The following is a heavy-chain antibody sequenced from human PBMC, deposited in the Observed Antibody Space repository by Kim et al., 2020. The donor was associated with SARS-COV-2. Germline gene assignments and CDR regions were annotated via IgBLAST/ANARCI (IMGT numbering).Heavy chain of an antibody. CDR3: ARALYFGEHEYFDY. Sequence: KPALKRRVTISQDTSRNQFSLWLSSVPAADSAVYYCARALYFGEHEYFDYWGQGTLVTVSS. D-gene: IGHD3-10*01. J-gene: IGHJ4*02. V-gene: IGHV4-31*02.